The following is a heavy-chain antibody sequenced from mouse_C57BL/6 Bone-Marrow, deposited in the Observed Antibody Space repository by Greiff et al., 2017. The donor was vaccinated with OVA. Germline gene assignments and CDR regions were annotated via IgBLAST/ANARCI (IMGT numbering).Heavy chain of an antibody. J-gene: IGHJ4*01. CDR1: GYTFTSYW. CDR2: IDPSDSYT. V-gene: IGHV1-50*01. CDR3: ARRLWDY. Sequence: QVQLQQPGAELVKPGASVKLSCKASGYTFTSYWMQWVKQRPGQGLEWIGEIDPSDSYTNYNQKFKGKATLTVDTSSSTAYMQLSSLTSEDSAVYYCARRLWDYWGQGTSVTVSS.